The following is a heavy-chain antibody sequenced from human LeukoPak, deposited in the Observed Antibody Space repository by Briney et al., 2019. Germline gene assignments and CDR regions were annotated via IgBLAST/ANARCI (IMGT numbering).Heavy chain of an antibody. CDR3: ARDRFNGMDV. Sequence: GGSLRLSCAASGFTFSSSAMSWVRQAPGRGLEWVSTITASGGSTYYADSVKGRFTISSDNSKNTLSLQMNSLRAEDTAVYYCARDRFNGMDVWGQGTTVTVSS. CDR1: GFTFSSSA. J-gene: IGHJ6*02. CDR2: ITASGGST. D-gene: IGHD3-3*01. V-gene: IGHV3-23*01.